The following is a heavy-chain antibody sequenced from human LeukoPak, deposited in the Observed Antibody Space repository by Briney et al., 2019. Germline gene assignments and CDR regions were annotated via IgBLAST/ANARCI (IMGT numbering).Heavy chain of an antibody. CDR1: GFTFSSYA. CDR2: ISGSGGST. CDR3: AKPLCSSTSCLAED. J-gene: IGHJ4*02. Sequence: PGGSLRLSCAASGFTFSSYAMSWVRQAPGKGLEWVSAISGSGGSTYYADSVKGRFTISRDNSKNTLYLQMNSLRAEDTAVYHCAKPLCSSTSCLAEDWGQGTLVTVSS. V-gene: IGHV3-23*01. D-gene: IGHD2-2*01.